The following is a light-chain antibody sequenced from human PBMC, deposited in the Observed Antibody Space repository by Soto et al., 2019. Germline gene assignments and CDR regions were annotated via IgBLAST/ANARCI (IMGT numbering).Light chain of an antibody. CDR1: GSDVGGYNY. V-gene: IGLV2-14*01. J-gene: IGLJ1*01. CDR3: SSYTSSSTYV. CDR2: DVS. Sequence: QSALTQPASVSGSPGQSITISCTGTGSDVGGYNYVSWYQQHPGKAPKLMIYDVSNRPSGVSNRFSGSKSGNTASLTISWLQAEDEADYYCSSYTSSSTYVFGTGTKVTV.